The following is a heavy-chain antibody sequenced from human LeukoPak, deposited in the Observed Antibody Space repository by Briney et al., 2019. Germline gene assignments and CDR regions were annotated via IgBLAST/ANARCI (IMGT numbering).Heavy chain of an antibody. V-gene: IGHV1-46*01. CDR2: INPSGGST. Sequence: GASVKVSCKASGYTFTSYYMHWVRQAPGQGLEWMGIINPSGGSTSYAQKFQGRVTITADESTSTAYMELSSLRSEDTAVYYCARAPYYYDSSGYFDTYDYWGQGTLVTVSS. CDR3: ARAPYYYDSSGYFDTYDY. CDR1: GYTFTSYY. D-gene: IGHD3-22*01. J-gene: IGHJ4*02.